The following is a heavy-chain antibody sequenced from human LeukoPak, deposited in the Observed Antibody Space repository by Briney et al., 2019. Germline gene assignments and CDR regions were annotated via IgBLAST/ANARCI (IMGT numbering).Heavy chain of an antibody. CDR1: GGSISSYY. D-gene: IGHD3-3*01. CDR2: IYYSGST. CDR3: ARESRGFGIDY. J-gene: IGHJ4*02. Sequence: SGTLSLTCTVSGGSISSYYWSWIRQPPGKGLEWIGYIYYSGSTNYNPPLKSRVTISVDTSKNQFSLKLSSVTAADTAVYYCARESRGFGIDYWGQGTLVTVSS. V-gene: IGHV4-59*01.